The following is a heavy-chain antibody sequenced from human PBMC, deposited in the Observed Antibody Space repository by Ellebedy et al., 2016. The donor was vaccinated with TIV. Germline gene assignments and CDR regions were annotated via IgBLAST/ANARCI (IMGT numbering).Heavy chain of an antibody. Sequence: MPSETLSLTCAVYGGSFSGYYWSWIRQPPGKGLEWIGEINHSGSTYYNPSLKSRVTISVDTSKNQFSLKLNSVTAADTAVYYCARHDLGIGYYAMDVWGQGTTVTVSS. CDR1: GGSFSGYY. V-gene: IGHV4-34*01. J-gene: IGHJ6*02. CDR3: ARHDLGIGYYAMDV. CDR2: INHSGST. D-gene: IGHD7-27*01.